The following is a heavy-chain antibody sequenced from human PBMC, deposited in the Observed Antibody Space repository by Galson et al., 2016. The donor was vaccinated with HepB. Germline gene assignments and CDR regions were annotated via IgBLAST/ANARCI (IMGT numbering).Heavy chain of an antibody. D-gene: IGHD2-2*01. CDR3: ARGREIWRAVVPAASFDY. Sequence: CAISGDSVSNNFAAWVWIRQSPSRGVEWLGRTYYRSQWDSDYAASVKSRITIYSDTSKNLFSLQLNSVTAADTAVYYCARGREIWRAVVPAASFDYWGQGTLVTVSS. J-gene: IGHJ4*02. CDR2: TYYRSQWDS. V-gene: IGHV6-1*01. CDR1: GDSVSNNFAA.